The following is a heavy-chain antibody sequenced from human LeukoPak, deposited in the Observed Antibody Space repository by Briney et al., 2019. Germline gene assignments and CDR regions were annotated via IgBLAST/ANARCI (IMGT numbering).Heavy chain of an antibody. CDR1: GFTFRSYW. V-gene: IGHV3-15*01. CDR3: TTRLRYFDWTIYDFDY. D-gene: IGHD3-9*01. Sequence: SGGSLRLSCAASGFTFRSYWMSWVRQAPGKGLEWVGRIKSKTDGGTTDYAAPVKGRFTISRDDSKNTLYLQMNSLKTEDTAVYYCTTRLRYFDWTIYDFDYWGQGTLVTVSS. CDR2: IKSKTDGGTT. J-gene: IGHJ4*02.